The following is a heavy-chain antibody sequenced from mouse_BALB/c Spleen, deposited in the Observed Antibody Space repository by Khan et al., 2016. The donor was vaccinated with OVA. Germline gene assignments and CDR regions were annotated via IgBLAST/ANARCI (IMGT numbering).Heavy chain of an antibody. CDR1: GFNIKDTY. D-gene: IGHD2-10*01. Sequence: VQLQQSGAEFVKPGASVKLSCTASGFNIKDTYMHWINQRPQQGLVWIGRIDPANGNVKYDPKFQDQATIAADASSNTAYLHLSSLTSEDTAVYYCTGGAYNGLCAYWGQGTLVTVSA. CDR2: IDPANGNV. CDR3: TGGAYNGLCAY. V-gene: IGHV14-3*02. J-gene: IGHJ3*01.